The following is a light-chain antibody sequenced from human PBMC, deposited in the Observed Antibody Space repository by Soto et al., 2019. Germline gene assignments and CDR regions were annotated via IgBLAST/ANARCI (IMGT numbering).Light chain of an antibody. Sequence: QSALTQPASVSGTPGQSITISCTGTSSDVSGYNYVSWYQQHPGKAPRLMIYEVSNRPSGVSNRFSGSKSGNTASLTISGLQAEDEADYFCNSYGSTSTRYVFGTGTKVTVL. J-gene: IGLJ1*01. V-gene: IGLV2-14*01. CDR2: EVS. CDR3: NSYGSTSTRYV. CDR1: SSDVSGYNY.